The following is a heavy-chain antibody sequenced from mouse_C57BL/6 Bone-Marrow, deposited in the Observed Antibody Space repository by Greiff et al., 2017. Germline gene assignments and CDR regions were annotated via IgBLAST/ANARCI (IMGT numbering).Heavy chain of an antibody. CDR3: ARKKGYDYLYYFDY. J-gene: IGHJ2*01. Sequence: VKLMESDAELVKPGASVKISCKVSGYTFTDHTIHWMKQRPEQGLEWIGYIYPRDGSTKYNEKFKGKATLTADKSSSTAYMQLNSLTSEDSAVYFCARKKGYDYLYYFDYWGQGTTLTVSS. V-gene: IGHV1-78*01. D-gene: IGHD2-4*01. CDR2: IYPRDGST. CDR1: GYTFTDHT.